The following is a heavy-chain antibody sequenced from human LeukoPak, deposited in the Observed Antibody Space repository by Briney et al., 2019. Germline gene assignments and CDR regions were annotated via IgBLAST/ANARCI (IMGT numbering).Heavy chain of an antibody. V-gene: IGHV3-48*03. D-gene: IGHD1-26*01. CDR3: ARDNYSGSRYFDH. Sequence: PGGSLRLPCAASGFTFSSYEMNWVRQAPGKGLEWVSYISSSGSTIYYADSVKGRFTISRDNAKNSLYLQMNSLRAEDTAIYYCARDNYSGSRYFDHWGQGTLVTVSS. J-gene: IGHJ4*02. CDR2: ISSSGSTI. CDR1: GFTFSSYE.